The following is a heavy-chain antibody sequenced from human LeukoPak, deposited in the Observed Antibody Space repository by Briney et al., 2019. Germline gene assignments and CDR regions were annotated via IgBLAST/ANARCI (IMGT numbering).Heavy chain of an antibody. V-gene: IGHV3-23*01. J-gene: IGHJ4*02. Sequence: GGSLRLSCAASGFTFNNYAMNWVRQAPGKGLEWVSSIIGGGETTYYADSAKGRFTISRDNSQNTLYLQMNRLRAEDTAVYYCARDYADYVGYFFFDYWGQGTLVTVSS. CDR1: GFTFNNYA. CDR2: IIGGGETT. D-gene: IGHD4-17*01. CDR3: ARDYADYVGYFFFDY.